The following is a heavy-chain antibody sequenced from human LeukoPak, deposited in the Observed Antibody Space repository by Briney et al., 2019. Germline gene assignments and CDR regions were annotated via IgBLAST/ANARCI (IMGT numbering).Heavy chain of an antibody. D-gene: IGHD6-13*01. V-gene: IGHV3-23*01. CDR3: VSLSGPSGSSWFQH. CDR2: MTGGGRT. J-gene: IGHJ1*01. CDR1: GFTFSNYA. Sequence: GGSLRLSCAASGFTFSNYAMSWVRQAPGKGLEWVSAMTGGGRTYYADSVKGRFTISRDSSKNMLNLQMNSLRAEDTALYYCVSLSGPSGSSWFQHWGQGTLVTVSS.